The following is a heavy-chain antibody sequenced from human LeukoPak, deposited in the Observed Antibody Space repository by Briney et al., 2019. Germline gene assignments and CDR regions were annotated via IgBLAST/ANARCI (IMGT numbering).Heavy chain of an antibody. Sequence: GGSLRLSCAASGFTFSSYAMSWVRQAPGKGREWVSSISGSGSSTYYADSVKGRFTISRDNSKNTLYLQMNSLRAEDTAVYYCVKDQRFAISTYDYWGQGTLVTVSS. CDR2: ISGSGSST. D-gene: IGHD2/OR15-2a*01. J-gene: IGHJ4*02. CDR3: VKDQRFAISTYDY. CDR1: GFTFSSYA. V-gene: IGHV3-23*01.